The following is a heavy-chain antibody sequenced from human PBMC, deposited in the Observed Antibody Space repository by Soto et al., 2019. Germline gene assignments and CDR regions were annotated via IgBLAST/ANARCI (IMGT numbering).Heavy chain of an antibody. CDR2: ISSSSSYT. CDR1: GFTFSDYY. J-gene: IGHJ6*02. V-gene: IGHV3-11*06. Sequence: GSLRLSCAASGFTFSDYYMSWIRQAPGKGLEWVSYISSSSSYTNYADSVKGRFTISRDNAKNSLYLQMNSLRAEDTAVYYCARDRGDIVVVPAAHNYYYGMDVWGQGTTVTVSS. D-gene: IGHD2-2*01. CDR3: ARDRGDIVVVPAAHNYYYGMDV.